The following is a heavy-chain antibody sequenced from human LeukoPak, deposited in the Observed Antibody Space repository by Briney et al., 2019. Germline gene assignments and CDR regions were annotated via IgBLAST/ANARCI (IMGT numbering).Heavy chain of an antibody. D-gene: IGHD3-22*01. CDR1: GFTFSDYY. V-gene: IGHV3-11*01. Sequence: GGSLRLSCAASGFTFSDYYMSWIRQAPGKGLEWVSYISSSGSTIYYADSVKGRFTISRDNAENSLYLQLNSLRAEDTAVYYCARKRSSYYPHELDLWGQGTLVTVSS. CDR3: ARKRSSYYPHELDL. CDR2: ISSSGSTI. J-gene: IGHJ5*02.